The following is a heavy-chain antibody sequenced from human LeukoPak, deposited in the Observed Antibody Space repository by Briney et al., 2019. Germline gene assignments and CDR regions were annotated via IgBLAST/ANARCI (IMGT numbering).Heavy chain of an antibody. CDR3: ARDSRRILPSD. J-gene: IGHJ4*02. D-gene: IGHD2-15*01. V-gene: IGHV3-66*01. CDR2: IYSGGST. Sequence: PGGSLRLSCAASGFIFTNAWMSWVRQAPGKGLEWVSVIYSGGSTYYADSVKGRFTISRDNSKNTLYLQMNSLRAEDTAVYYCARDSRRILPSDWGQGTLVTVSS. CDR1: GFIFTNAW.